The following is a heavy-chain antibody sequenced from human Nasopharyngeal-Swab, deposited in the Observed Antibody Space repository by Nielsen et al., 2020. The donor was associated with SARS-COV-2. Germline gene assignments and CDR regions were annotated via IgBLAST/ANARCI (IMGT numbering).Heavy chain of an antibody. V-gene: IGHV1-24*01. CDR1: GYTLTVLP. CDR2: VVPEDGEP. Sequence: ASVKVSCKVSGYTLTVLPIHWVRQAPGKGLEWMGTVVPEDGEPIYAQNFHGRVTMTEDTSTYTAYLELSSLRSEDTAVYYCASEGSGVFGVVIYAFDIWGPGTLVTVSS. CDR3: ASEGSGVFGVVIYAFDI. D-gene: IGHD3-3*01. J-gene: IGHJ3*02.